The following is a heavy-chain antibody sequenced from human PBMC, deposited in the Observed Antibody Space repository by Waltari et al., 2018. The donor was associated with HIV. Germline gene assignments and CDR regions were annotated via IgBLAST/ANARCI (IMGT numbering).Heavy chain of an antibody. CDR3: ARAGAVAGHGAFDI. D-gene: IGHD6-19*01. CDR2: INHSRST. Sequence: QVQLQQWGAGLLKPSETLSLTCAVYGGSFSGYYWSWIRQPPGKGLEWIGEINHSRSTNYNPSLKSRVTISVDTSKNQFSRKLSSVTAADTAVYYCARAGAVAGHGAFDIWGQGTMVTVSS. V-gene: IGHV4-34*01. CDR1: GGSFSGYY. J-gene: IGHJ3*02.